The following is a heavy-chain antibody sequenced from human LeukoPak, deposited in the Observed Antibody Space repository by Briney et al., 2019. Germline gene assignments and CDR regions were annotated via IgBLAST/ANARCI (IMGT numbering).Heavy chain of an antibody. CDR3: ARVRQSPQIQLYYYYMDV. Sequence: PGGSLRLSCVASGFIFSSYSTNWVRQAPGKWLEWVSYISSISSTTYYADSMKGRFTVSRDNAKNSVYLQMNSLRAEDTAVYYCARVRQSPQIQLYYYYMDVWGKGTTVTVSS. D-gene: IGHD1-1*01. J-gene: IGHJ6*03. V-gene: IGHV3-48*04. CDR1: GFIFSSYS. CDR2: ISSISSTT.